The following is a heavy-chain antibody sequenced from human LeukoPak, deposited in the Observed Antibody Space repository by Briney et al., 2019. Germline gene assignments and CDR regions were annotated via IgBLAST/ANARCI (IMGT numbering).Heavy chain of an antibody. J-gene: IGHJ6*03. CDR1: GYSFSTYW. D-gene: IGHD3-3*01. CDR3: ARFPTYYNFLSGSDRDYYHMDV. CDR2: IYPGDSDT. V-gene: IGHV5-51*01. Sequence: GESLKISCKASGYSFSTYWIGWVRQMPGKGLEWMGIIYPGDSDTRYSPSFQGQVTISADKSISTAYLQWSSLKASGSAMYYCARFPTYYNFLSGSDRDYYHMDVWGKGTTVTVSS.